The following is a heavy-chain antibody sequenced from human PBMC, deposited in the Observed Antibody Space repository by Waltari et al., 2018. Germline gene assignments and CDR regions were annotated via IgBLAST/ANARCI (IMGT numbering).Heavy chain of an antibody. CDR1: GGSISSGDYP. D-gene: IGHD6-13*01. V-gene: IGHV4-30-4*01. CDR2: IYYSGST. Sequence: QVQLQESGPGLVKPSQTLSLMCTVSGGSISSGDYPGSWIRQPPGKGLEWIGYIYYSGSTYYHPSLKSRVTISVDTSKNQFSLKLSSVTAADTAVYYCARVNEGTAAGNNWFDPWGQGTLVTVSS. J-gene: IGHJ5*02. CDR3: ARVNEGTAAGNNWFDP.